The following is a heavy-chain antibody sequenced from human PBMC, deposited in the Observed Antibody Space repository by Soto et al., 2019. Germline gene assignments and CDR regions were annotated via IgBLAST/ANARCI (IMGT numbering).Heavy chain of an antibody. V-gene: IGHV3-33*01. CDR2: IWYDGSNK. Sequence: GGSLRLSCAASGFTFSSYGMHWVRQAPGKGLEWVAVIWYDGSNKYYADSVKGRFTISRDNSKNTLYLQMNSLRAEDTAVYYCARDEVAGTLGGYWGQGTLVTVSS. J-gene: IGHJ4*02. CDR3: ARDEVAGTLGGY. CDR1: GFTFSSYG. D-gene: IGHD6-19*01.